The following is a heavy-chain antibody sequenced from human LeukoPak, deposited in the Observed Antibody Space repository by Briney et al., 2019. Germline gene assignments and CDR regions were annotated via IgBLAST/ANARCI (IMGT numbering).Heavy chain of an antibody. D-gene: IGHD1-7*01. V-gene: IGHV6-1*01. CDR3: ARDLHELELYYFDS. CDR2: TYYRSKWFN. J-gene: IGHJ4*02. CDR1: GDTVSSNSAA. Sequence: SQTLSLTCDISGDTVSSNSAAWSWIRQSPSRGLEWLGRTYYRSKWFNDYAMSVKGRMTINPDTSKNQFSLQLNSVTPEDTAVYYCARDLHELELYYFDSWGQGTLLIVSS.